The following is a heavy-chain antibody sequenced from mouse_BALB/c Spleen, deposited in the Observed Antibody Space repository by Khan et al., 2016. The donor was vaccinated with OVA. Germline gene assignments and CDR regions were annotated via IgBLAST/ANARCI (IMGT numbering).Heavy chain of an antibody. D-gene: IGHD1-1*01. CDR2: ILPGSGST. V-gene: IGHV1-9*01. CDR3: ARVNSGNRNYFDY. Sequence: VELVESGADLMKPGASVKISCKVAGYTFSSYWIEWIKQRPGHGLEWIGEILPGSGSTNCNEKFKGKATFTADTSSNTAYMRLSSLTSEDSAVYDCARVNSGNRNYFDYWGQGTTLTVSS. J-gene: IGHJ2*01. CDR1: GYTFSSYW.